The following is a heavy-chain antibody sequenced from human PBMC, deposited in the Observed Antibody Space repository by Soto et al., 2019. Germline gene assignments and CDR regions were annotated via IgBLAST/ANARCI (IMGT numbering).Heavy chain of an antibody. D-gene: IGHD3-10*01. V-gene: IGHV5-51*01. CDR3: ARSFMVRGVIGWFGP. CDR1: GYSFTSYW. J-gene: IGHJ5*02. Sequence: GESLKISCKGSGYSFTSYWIGWVRQMPGKGLEWMGIIYPGDSDTRYSPSFQGQVTISADKSISTAYLQWSSLKASDTAMYYCARSFMVRGVIGWFGPWGQGALVTVSS. CDR2: IYPGDSDT.